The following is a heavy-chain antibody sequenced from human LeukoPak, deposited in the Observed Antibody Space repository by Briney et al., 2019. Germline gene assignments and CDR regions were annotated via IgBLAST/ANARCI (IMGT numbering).Heavy chain of an antibody. CDR1: GFTFSSYG. D-gene: IGHD3-10*01. CDR3: AKDLGGSGSKGFDY. Sequence: PGGSLRLSCAASGFTFSSYGMHWVRQAPGKGLEWVAVIWYGGSNKYYADSVKGRFTISRDNSKNTLYLQMNSLRAEDTAVYYCAKDLGGSGSKGFDYWGQGTLVTVSS. CDR2: IWYGGSNK. V-gene: IGHV3-30*02. J-gene: IGHJ4*02.